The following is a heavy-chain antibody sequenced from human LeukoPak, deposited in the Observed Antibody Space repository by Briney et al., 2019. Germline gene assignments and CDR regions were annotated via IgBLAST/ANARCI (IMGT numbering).Heavy chain of an antibody. D-gene: IGHD6-13*01. Sequence: GALVTVSCKASGYTFTSYYMHWVRQAPGQGPEWMGVINTSGGSTSYAQKFQGRVTMTRDTSTSTVYMELSSLRSEDTAVYYCARGTGIAAAVTSLFQYWGQGTLVTVSS. J-gene: IGHJ1*01. CDR3: ARGTGIAAAVTSLFQY. V-gene: IGHV1-46*01. CDR1: GYTFTSYY. CDR2: INTSGGST.